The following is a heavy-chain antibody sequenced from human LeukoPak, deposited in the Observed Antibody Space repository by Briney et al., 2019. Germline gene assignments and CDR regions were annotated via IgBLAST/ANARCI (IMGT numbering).Heavy chain of an antibody. Sequence: SETLSLTCAVSGGSISSGGYSWSWIRQPPGKGLEWIGYIYHSGSTYYNPSLKSRVTISVDRSKNQFSLKLSSVTAADTAVYSGPRAKSGNPLGFVVNGGKEPLVTVSS. CDR1: GGSISSGGYS. D-gene: IGHD4-23*01. V-gene: IGHV4-30-2*01. CDR2: IYHSGST. CDR3: PRAKSGNPLGFVVN. J-gene: IGHJ4*02.